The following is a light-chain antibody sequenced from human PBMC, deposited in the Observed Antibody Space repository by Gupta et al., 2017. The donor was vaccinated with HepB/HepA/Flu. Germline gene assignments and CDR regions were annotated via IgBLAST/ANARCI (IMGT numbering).Light chain of an antibody. Sequence: IVMTQSPATLSVSPGDKATLSCRASQGVGSSLAWYQQKPGQAPRLLIYDASSRPRGIPDRFRGSGSGTEFTLTITYLQSEDFAVYFCQQDYNRPRTFGQGTKVEIK. V-gene: IGKV3-15*01. CDR3: QQDYNRPRT. CDR2: DAS. CDR1: QGVGSS. J-gene: IGKJ1*01.